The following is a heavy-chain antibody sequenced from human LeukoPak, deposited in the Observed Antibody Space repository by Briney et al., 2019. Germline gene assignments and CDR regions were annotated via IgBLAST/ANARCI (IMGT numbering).Heavy chain of an antibody. V-gene: IGHV1-24*01. D-gene: IGHD6-19*01. CDR2: FDPEDGET. CDR1: GGTFSSYA. CDR3: ATAKYSSGWYGAFDI. J-gene: IGHJ3*02. Sequence: ASVKVSCKASGGTFSSYAISWVRQAPGKGLEWMGGFDPEDGETIYAQKMQGRVTMTEDTSTDTAYMELSSLRSEDTAVYYCATAKYSSGWYGAFDIWGQGTMVTVSP.